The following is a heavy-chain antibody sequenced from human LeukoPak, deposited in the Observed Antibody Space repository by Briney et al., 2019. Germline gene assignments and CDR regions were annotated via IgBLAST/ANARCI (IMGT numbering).Heavy chain of an antibody. D-gene: IGHD3-9*01. Sequence: PGGSLRLSCAASGFTFSSYAMSWVRQAPGKGLEWVSSISGSGGSTYYADSVKGRFTISRDNSKNTLYLQMNSLTVEDTAVYYCAKAILNHQEKWFDPWGQGTLVTVSS. J-gene: IGHJ5*02. CDR3: AKAILNHQEKWFDP. V-gene: IGHV3-23*01. CDR1: GFTFSSYA. CDR2: ISGSGGST.